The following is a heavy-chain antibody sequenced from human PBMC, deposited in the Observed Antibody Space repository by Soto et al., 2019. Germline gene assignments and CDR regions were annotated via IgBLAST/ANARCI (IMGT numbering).Heavy chain of an antibody. J-gene: IGHJ6*02. V-gene: IGHV5-51*01. CDR2: IYLGDSDT. D-gene: IGHD3-10*01. CDR1: GYIFTSYW. Sequence: PGESLKISCQVSGYIFTSYWIDWVRQMPWKGLEWMGIIYLGDSDTRYSPSFQGQVKISADRSISTAYLQWSSLKASDTAMYYCARQKYYYGSGILSRLGYDYYYAMDVWGQGTTVTVSS. CDR3: ARQKYYYGSGILSRLGYDYYYAMDV.